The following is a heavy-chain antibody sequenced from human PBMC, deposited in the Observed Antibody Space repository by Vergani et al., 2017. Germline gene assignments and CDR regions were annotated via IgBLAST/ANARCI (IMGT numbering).Heavy chain of an antibody. V-gene: IGHV1-18*01. CDR3: SRRSYSSGWYAGYYFDY. J-gene: IGHJ4*02. CDR2: ISAYNGNT. CDR1: GYTFTSYG. Sequence: QVQLVQSGAEVKKHGASVKVSCKASGYTFTSYGISWVRQAPGQGLEWMGWISAYNGNTNYAQKLQGRVTMTTDTSTSTAYMELRSLRSDDTAVYYCSRRSYSSGWYAGYYFDYWGQGSLVTVSS. D-gene: IGHD6-19*01.